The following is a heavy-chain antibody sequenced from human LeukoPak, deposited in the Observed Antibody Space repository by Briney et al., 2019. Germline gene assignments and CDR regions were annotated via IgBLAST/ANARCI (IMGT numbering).Heavy chain of an antibody. CDR3: ARTQNYAFDY. D-gene: IGHD1-7*01. V-gene: IGHV4-34*01. CDR1: GGSFSGYY. CDR2: INHSGST. Sequence: SETLSLTCAVYGGSFSGYYWSWIRQPPGKGLEWIGEINHSGSTNYNPSLKSRVTISVDTSKNQFSLQLSSVTAEDTAVYYCARTQNYAFDYWGQGTLVTVSS. J-gene: IGHJ4*02.